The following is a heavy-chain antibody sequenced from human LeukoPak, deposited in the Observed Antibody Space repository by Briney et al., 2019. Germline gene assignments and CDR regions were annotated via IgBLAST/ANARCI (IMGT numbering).Heavy chain of an antibody. CDR3: AKKAYSYGPFDY. J-gene: IGHJ4*02. D-gene: IGHD5-18*01. CDR2: ISGSGDSR. Sequence: GGSLRLSCAASGFTFKNYAMSWVRQAPGQGLEWVAGISGSGDSRYYADSVKGRFTISSDNSKNTFYMQMNSLRAEDTAVYYCAKKAYSYGPFDYWGQGTLVTVSS. CDR1: GFTFKNYA. V-gene: IGHV3-23*01.